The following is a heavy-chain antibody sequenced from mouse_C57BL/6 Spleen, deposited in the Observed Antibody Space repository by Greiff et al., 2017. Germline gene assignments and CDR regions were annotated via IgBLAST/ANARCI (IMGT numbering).Heavy chain of an antibody. J-gene: IGHJ1*03. D-gene: IGHD1-1*01. V-gene: IGHV1-66*01. CDR3: ARDVITTVVRESFDV. CDR2: IYPGSGNT. CDR1: GYSFTSYY. Sequence: QVQLKESGPELVKPGASVKISCKASGYSFTSYYIHWVKQRPGQGLEWIGWIYPGSGNTKYNEKFKGKATLTADTSSSTAYMLISSLTSEDSAFYYGARDVITTVVRESFDVWGTGTTVTVSS.